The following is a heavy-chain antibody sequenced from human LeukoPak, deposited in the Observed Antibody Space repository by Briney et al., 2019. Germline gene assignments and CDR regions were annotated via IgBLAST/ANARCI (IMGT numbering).Heavy chain of an antibody. CDR2: IYYSGST. D-gene: IGHD1-26*01. Sequence: PSETLSLTCTVSGGSISSSSYYWGWIRQPPGKGLEWIGGIYYSGSTYYNPSLKSRVTISVDTSKNQFSLKLSSVTAADTAVYYCAGGALPSAFDIWGQGTMVTVSS. V-gene: IGHV4-39*01. CDR1: GGSISSSSYY. J-gene: IGHJ3*02. CDR3: AGGALPSAFDI.